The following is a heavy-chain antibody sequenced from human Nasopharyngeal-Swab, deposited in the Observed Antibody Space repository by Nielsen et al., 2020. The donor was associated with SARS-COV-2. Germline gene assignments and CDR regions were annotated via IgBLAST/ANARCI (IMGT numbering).Heavy chain of an antibody. J-gene: IGHJ5*02. V-gene: IGHV1-24*01. CDR3: ATSAPYCSSTSCSYWFDP. Sequence: ASVKVSCKVSGHTLTQLSMNWVRQAPGGGLEWMGAFDPEDGETIYAQKFQGRVTMTEDTSTDTAYMELSSLRSEDTAVYYCATSAPYCSSTSCSYWFDPWGQGTLVTVSS. CDR1: GHTLTQLS. CDR2: FDPEDGET. D-gene: IGHD2-2*01.